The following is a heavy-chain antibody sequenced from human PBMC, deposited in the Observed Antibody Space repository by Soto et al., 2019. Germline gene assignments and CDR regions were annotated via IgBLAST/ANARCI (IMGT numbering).Heavy chain of an antibody. CDR2: ISWASGRL. J-gene: IGHJ4*02. Sequence: EVQLVESGEGLVQPGRSLRISCAASGFRFEDYAMHWVRQVPGKGLEWVSGISWASGRLGYTDSVKGRFSISRDNAKNSLYLQMNSLRTEDTAFYYCAKGFGGWFRPRFEHWGQGILVTVSS. D-gene: IGHD6-19*01. V-gene: IGHV3-9*01. CDR3: AKGFGGWFRPRFEH. CDR1: GFRFEDYA.